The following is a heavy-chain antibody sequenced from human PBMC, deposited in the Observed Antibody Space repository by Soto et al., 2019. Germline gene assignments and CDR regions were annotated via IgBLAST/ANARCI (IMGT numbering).Heavy chain of an antibody. CDR2: ISYNVRT. CDR3: ARHYYDILAGHVQTFDY. CDR1: SGSISSSNFY. D-gene: IGHD3-9*01. J-gene: IGHJ4*02. V-gene: IGHV4-39*01. Sequence: SETLSLTCTVSSGSISSSNFYWGWIRQPPGKGLEWIGSISYNVRTYYNPSLKSRVTISVDTSKNQFSPKLSSVTAADTAVYYCARHYYDILAGHVQTFDYWGQGTLVTVSS.